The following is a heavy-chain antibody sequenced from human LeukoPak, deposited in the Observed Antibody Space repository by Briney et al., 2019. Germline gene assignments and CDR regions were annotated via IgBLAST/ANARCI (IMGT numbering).Heavy chain of an antibody. CDR3: ARWPDYYDSSGSFYFDY. CDR1: GGTFISYT. J-gene: IGHJ4*02. V-gene: IGHV1-69*02. Sequence: SVKVSCKASGGTFISYTISWVRQAPGQGLEWMGRIIPILGIANYAQKFQGRVTITADKSTSTAYMELSSLRSEDTAAYYCARWPDYYDSSGSFYFDYWGQGTLVTVSS. D-gene: IGHD3-22*01. CDR2: IIPILGIA.